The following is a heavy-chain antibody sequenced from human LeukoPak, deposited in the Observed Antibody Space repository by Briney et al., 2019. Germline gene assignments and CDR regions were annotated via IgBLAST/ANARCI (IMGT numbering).Heavy chain of an antibody. CDR1: GGSFSGYY. D-gene: IGHD3-16*01. J-gene: IGHJ4*02. CDR3: ARAGGFFSPFGY. Sequence: SETLSLTCAVYGGSFSGYYWSWIRQHPGKGLEWIGYIYYSGSTYYNPFLKSRVTISVDTSKNQFSLKLSSVTAADTAVYYCARAGGFFSPFGYWGQGTLVTVSS. CDR2: IYYSGST. V-gene: IGHV4-31*11.